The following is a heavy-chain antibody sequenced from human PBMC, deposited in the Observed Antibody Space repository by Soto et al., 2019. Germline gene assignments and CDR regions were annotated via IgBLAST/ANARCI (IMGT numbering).Heavy chain of an antibody. J-gene: IGHJ4*02. V-gene: IGHV3-15*07. D-gene: IGHD1-1*01. Sequence: GGSLRLSCAASGFTFGNAWMNWVRQAPGKGLEWVGRIKNNTEGGTTDYSAPVKGRFTISRDDSKHTLYLQMNSLQTEDTSMYYCTTDGYTFGPYYFDYWGQGALVTVSS. CDR3: TTDGYTFGPYYFDY. CDR2: IKNNTEGGTT. CDR1: GFTFGNAW.